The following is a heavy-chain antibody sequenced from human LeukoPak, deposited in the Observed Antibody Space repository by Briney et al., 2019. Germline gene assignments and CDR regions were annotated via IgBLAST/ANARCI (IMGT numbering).Heavy chain of an antibody. CDR3: AKGAYCGGDCYKQAGPSHWY. J-gene: IGHJ4*02. Sequence: SQTLSLTCAASGDSVSSDSATWNWIRQSPSRGLEWLGRTYYRFQWSNDFAVSVKSRITINPDTSKNQFSLQLNSVTPEDTAVYYCAKGAYCGGDCYKQAGPSHWYWGQGTLVTVSS. CDR2: TYYRFQWSN. V-gene: IGHV6-1*01. CDR1: GDSVSSDSAT. D-gene: IGHD2-21*01.